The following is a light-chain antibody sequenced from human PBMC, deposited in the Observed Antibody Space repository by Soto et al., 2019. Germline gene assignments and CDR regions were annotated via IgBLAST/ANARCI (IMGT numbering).Light chain of an antibody. CDR1: SSNIGAGYD. V-gene: IGLV1-40*01. CDR2: GNN. Sequence: QSVLTQPPSVSGAPGQRVTISCTGSSSNIGAGYDVHWYQQLPGTAPKPLIYGNNNRPSGVPDRLSGSKSGTSASLAVTGLQAEDEADYYCQSYATGLSVLYVFGTGTKVTVL. CDR3: QSYATGLSVLYV. J-gene: IGLJ1*01.